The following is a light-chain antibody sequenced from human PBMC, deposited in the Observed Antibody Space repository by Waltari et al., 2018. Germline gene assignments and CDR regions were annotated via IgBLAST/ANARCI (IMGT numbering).Light chain of an antibody. CDR2: RSD. CDR1: SSNIGSNL. Sequence: QSVLTQPPSASGTPGQRVTISCSGSSSNIGSNLVNWYQQFPGKAPKLLIYRSDHRPSGVPDRFSGSKSGTSASLAINGLQSEDEAAYYCAAWDDSLHGHWVFGGGTKVTVL. V-gene: IGLV1-44*01. J-gene: IGLJ3*02. CDR3: AAWDDSLHGHWV.